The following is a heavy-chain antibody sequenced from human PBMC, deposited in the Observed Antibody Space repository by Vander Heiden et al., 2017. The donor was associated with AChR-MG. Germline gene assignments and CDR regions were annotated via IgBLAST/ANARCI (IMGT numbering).Heavy chain of an antibody. CDR2: ISSSSSYI. CDR1: GFTFSSYS. D-gene: IGHD3-16*01. V-gene: IGHV3-21*01. CDR3: AGGGEGATELDY. Sequence: EVQLVESGGGLVKPGGSLRLSCAASGFTFSSYSMNWVRQAPGKGLECVSSISSSSSYIYYADSVKGRFTISRDNAKNSLYLQMNSLRAEDTAVYYCAGGGEGATELDYWGQGTLVTVPS. J-gene: IGHJ4*02.